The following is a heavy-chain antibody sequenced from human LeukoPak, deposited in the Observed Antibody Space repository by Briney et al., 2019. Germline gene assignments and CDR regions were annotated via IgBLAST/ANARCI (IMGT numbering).Heavy chain of an antibody. J-gene: IGHJ2*01. Sequence: SETLSLTCTVSGGSISSYYWSWIRQPPGKGLEWIGYIYYSGSTNYNPSLKSRVTISVDTSKNQFSLKLSSVTAADTAVYYCARTTMGYCGGDCFNWFFDLWGRGTLVTVSS. CDR1: GGSISSYY. V-gene: IGHV4-59*01. CDR3: ARTTMGYCGGDCFNWFFDL. D-gene: IGHD2-21*02. CDR2: IYYSGST.